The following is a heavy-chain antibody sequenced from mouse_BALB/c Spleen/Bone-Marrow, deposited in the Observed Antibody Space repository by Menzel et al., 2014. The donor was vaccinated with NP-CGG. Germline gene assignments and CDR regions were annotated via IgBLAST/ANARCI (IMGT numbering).Heavy chain of an antibody. J-gene: IGHJ3*01. CDR3: ERLSYYGRFAY. D-gene: IGHD1-1*01. V-gene: IGHV4-1*02. Sequence: EVQRVESGGGLVQPGGSLKLSCAASGFDFSRYWMSWVRQAPGKGLEWIGEINPDSSTINYTPSLKDKFIISGDNAKNTLYLQMSKVRSEDTALYYCERLSYYGRFAYWGQGTLVTVSA. CDR1: GFDFSRYW. CDR2: INPDSSTI.